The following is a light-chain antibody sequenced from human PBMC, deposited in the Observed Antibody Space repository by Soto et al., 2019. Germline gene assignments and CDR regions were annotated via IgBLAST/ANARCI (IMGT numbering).Light chain of an antibody. CDR1: QSISSW. CDR3: QQYNDYWT. V-gene: IGKV1-5*03. J-gene: IGKJ1*01. Sequence: DIQMTQSPSTLSASVGDRFTITCRASQSISSWLAWYQQKPGRAPKLLINKASTLESGVPSRFSGSGSGTAFTLTISSLQPDDFATYYCQQYNDYWTFGQGTKVDIK. CDR2: KAS.